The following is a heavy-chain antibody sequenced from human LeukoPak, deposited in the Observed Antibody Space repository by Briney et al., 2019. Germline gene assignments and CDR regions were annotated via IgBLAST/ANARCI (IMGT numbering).Heavy chain of an antibody. V-gene: IGHV3-30*01. CDR1: GFTFSSYA. Sequence: GGSLRLSCAASGFTFSSYAMHWVRQAPGKGLEWVAVISYDGSNKYYADSVKGRFTISRDNSKNTLYLQMNSLRAGDTAVYYCARETKQQLVPSFDPWGQGTLVTVSS. CDR2: ISYDGSNK. J-gene: IGHJ5*02. CDR3: ARETKQQLVPSFDP. D-gene: IGHD6-13*01.